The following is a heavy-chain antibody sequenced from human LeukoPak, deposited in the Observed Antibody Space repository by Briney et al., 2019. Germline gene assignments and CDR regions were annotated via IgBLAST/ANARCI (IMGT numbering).Heavy chain of an antibody. D-gene: IGHD3-16*01. J-gene: IGHJ5*02. Sequence: SETLSLTCAVYGGSFSGYYWSWFRQPPGKGLEWIGEINHSGSTNYNPSLKSRVTISVDTSKNQFSLKLSSVTAADTAVYYCARVYRRLRSPSQPGYNWFDPWGQGTLVTVSS. V-gene: IGHV4-34*01. CDR3: ARVYRRLRSPSQPGYNWFDP. CDR1: GGSFSGYY. CDR2: INHSGST.